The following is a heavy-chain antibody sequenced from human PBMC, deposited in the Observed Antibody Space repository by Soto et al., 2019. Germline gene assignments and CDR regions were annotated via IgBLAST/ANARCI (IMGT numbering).Heavy chain of an antibody. CDR1: GGTFSSYA. V-gene: IGHV1-69*05. Sequence: ASVKVSCKASGGTFSSYAISWVRQAPGQGLEWMGGIIPIFGTANYAQKFQGRVTITRDTSASTAYMELSSLRSEDTAVYYCARIGYSSSWYGDYNWFDTWGQGTLVTVSS. CDR3: ARIGYSSSWYGDYNWFDT. CDR2: IIPIFGTA. D-gene: IGHD6-13*01. J-gene: IGHJ5*02.